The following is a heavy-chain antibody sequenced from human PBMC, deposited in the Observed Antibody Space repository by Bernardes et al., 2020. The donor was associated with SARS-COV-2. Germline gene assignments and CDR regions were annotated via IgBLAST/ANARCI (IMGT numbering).Heavy chain of an antibody. CDR1: GFTFSNAW. J-gene: IGHJ4*02. Sequence: GGSLRLSCAASGFTFSNAWMSWVRQAPGKGLEWVGRIKSKTDGGTTDYAAPVKGRFTISRDDSKNTLYLQMNSLKTEDTAVYYCTTDGYNFVQKLDYWGQGTLVTVSS. D-gene: IGHD5-12*01. CDR3: TTDGYNFVQKLDY. CDR2: IKSKTDGGTT. V-gene: IGHV3-15*01.